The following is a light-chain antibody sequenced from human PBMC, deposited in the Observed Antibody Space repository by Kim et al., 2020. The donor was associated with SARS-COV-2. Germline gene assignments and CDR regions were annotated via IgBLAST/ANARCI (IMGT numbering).Light chain of an antibody. CDR2: TAS. CDR1: QSSSDW. Sequence: SAPIGDSVTITCRDSQSSSDWLAWYQQKPGKAPKLLIYTASTLESGVPLRFSGSASGTEFTLTISSLQPDDFAPYYCQQYSSYSYTFGQGTKLEI. CDR3: QQYSSYSYT. V-gene: IGKV1-5*03. J-gene: IGKJ2*01.